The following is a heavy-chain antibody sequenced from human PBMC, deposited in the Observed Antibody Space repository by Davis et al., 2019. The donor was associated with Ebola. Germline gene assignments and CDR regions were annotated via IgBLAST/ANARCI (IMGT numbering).Heavy chain of an antibody. Sequence: GESLKISCAASGFTFSSYGMHWVRQAPGKGLEWVAVISYDGSNKYYADSVKGRFTISRDNSKNTLYLQMNSLRAEDTAVYYCARESASLGVLDYWGQGTLVTVSS. V-gene: IGHV3-30*03. CDR3: ARESASLGVLDY. CDR1: GFTFSSYG. J-gene: IGHJ4*02. D-gene: IGHD3-16*01. CDR2: ISYDGSNK.